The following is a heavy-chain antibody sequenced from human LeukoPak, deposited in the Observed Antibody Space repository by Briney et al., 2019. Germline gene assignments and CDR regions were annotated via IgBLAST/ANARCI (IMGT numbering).Heavy chain of an antibody. Sequence: SVKVSCKVLGGTFRTHAISWVRQAPGQGFEWVGGIIPMVGKPQYAQQLQGRITITTDESTSTVHMELSSLRSEDTAVYFCARDGCSTTFCNTNWFDPWGQGTLVTVSS. CDR2: IIPMVGKP. J-gene: IGHJ5*02. V-gene: IGHV1-69*05. D-gene: IGHD2/OR15-2a*01. CDR1: GGTFRTHA. CDR3: ARDGCSTTFCNTNWFDP.